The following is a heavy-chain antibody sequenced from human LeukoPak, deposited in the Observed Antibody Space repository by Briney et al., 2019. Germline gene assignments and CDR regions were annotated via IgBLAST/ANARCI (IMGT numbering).Heavy chain of an antibody. Sequence: GGSLRLSCAASGFTFSTYWMAWVRQAPGKGLEWVANIKGDESARHQADSVKGRFTISRDNAQNSVYLQMRSLRGEDTAVYYCARDVFGSLDYWGRGTLVTVSS. J-gene: IGHJ4*02. CDR1: GFTFSTYW. CDR3: ARDVFGSLDY. D-gene: IGHD1-26*01. CDR2: IKGDESAR. V-gene: IGHV3-7*01.